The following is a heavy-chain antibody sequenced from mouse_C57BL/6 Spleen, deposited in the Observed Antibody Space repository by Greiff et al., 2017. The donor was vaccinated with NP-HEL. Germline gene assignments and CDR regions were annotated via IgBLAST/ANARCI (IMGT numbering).Heavy chain of an antibody. D-gene: IGHD4-1*01. V-gene: IGHV5-4*01. CDR2: ISDGGSYT. Sequence: EVHLVESGGGLVKPGGSLKLSCAASGFTFSSYAMSWVRQTPEKRLEWVATISDGGSYTYYPDNVKGRFTISRDNAKNNLYLQMSHLKSEDTAMYYCAREKLTGPCAYWGQGTLVTVSA. J-gene: IGHJ3*01. CDR3: AREKLTGPCAY. CDR1: GFTFSSYA.